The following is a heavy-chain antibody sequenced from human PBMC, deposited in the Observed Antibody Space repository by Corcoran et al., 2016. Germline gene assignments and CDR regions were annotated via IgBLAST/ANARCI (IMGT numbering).Heavy chain of an antibody. J-gene: IGHJ6*02. CDR3: ARVYGRGGSCYGPAGGDYDGMDV. D-gene: IGHD2-15*01. CDR1: GYTFTSYY. V-gene: IGHV1-46*01. CDR2: INPSGGST. Sequence: QVQLVQSGAEVKKPGASVKVSCKASGYTFTSYYMHWVRQAPGQGLEWMGIINPSGGSTSYAQKFQGRVTMTRDTSPSKVYMELSSLRSEDTAVDYCARVYGRGGSCYGPAGGDYDGMDVWGQGTMVTVSS.